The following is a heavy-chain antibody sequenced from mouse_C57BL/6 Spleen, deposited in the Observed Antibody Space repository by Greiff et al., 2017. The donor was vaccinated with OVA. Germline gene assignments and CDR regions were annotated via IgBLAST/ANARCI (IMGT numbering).Heavy chain of an antibody. J-gene: IGHJ1*03. CDR2: IWSGGST. D-gene: IGHD3-3*01. CDR1: TSSSTSYR. Sequence: PFLLPPPPRPSLPCPLSTSSSTSYRVHWLRQSPGKGLEWLGVIWSGGSTDYNAAFISRLSISKDNSKSHVFFKMNSLQADDTAIYYCARNREPYWYFDVWGTGTTVTVSS. CDR3: ARNREPYWYFDV. V-gene: IGHV2-2*01.